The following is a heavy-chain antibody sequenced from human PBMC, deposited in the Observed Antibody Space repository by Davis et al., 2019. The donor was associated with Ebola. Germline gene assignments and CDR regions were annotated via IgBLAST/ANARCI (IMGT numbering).Heavy chain of an antibody. D-gene: IGHD6-13*01. J-gene: IGHJ4*02. CDR3: ARQEALYGSIDN. V-gene: IGHV5-51*01. CDR2: IYAGDSDA. Sequence: GESLKISCKGSGYSFTSYWIAWVRQMPGKGLEWMGIIYAGDSDARYSPSFEGQVTISADRSINTAYLQWSSLKASDSAMYYCARQEALYGSIDNWGQGTLVTVSS. CDR1: GYSFTSYW.